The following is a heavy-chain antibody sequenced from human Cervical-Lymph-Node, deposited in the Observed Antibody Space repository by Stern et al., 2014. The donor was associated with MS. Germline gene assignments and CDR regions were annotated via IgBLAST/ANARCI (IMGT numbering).Heavy chain of an antibody. CDR3: ATHAPGVVPAALDY. J-gene: IGHJ4*02. V-gene: IGHV2-5*02. CDR1: GFSLSTSGVG. Sequence: QVTLKESGPTLVKPTQTLTLTCTFSGFSLSTSGVGVGWIRQPPGKALEWLAFIYWDDSKRYSPSLKNRLTITKDTSKNQVVLTMNNMDSVDTATFYCATHAPGVVPAALDYWGQGTLVTVS. CDR2: IYWDDSK. D-gene: IGHD2-2*01.